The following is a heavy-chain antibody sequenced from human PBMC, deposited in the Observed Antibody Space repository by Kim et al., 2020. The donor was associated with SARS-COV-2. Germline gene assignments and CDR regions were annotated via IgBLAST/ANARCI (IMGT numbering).Heavy chain of an antibody. D-gene: IGHD6-13*01. J-gene: IGHJ4*02. CDR3: AKVIWGATAGANY. V-gene: IGHV3-23*01. Sequence: YADSVKGRFTISRDDSTNTLYLQMSSLRVEDTAVYYCAKVIWGATAGANYWGQEILVTVSS.